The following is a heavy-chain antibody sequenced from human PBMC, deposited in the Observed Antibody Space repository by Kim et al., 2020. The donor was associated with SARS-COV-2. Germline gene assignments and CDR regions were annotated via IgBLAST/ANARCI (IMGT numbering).Heavy chain of an antibody. D-gene: IGHD2-15*01. CDR3: ARDPPPYCSGGSCPDPVVAFDI. Sequence: ASVKVSCKASGYTFTSYGISWVRQAPGQGLEWMGWISAYNGNTNYAQKLQGRVTMTTDTSTSTAYMELRSLRSDDTAVYYCARDPPPYCSGGSCPDPVVAFDIWGQGTMVTVSS. J-gene: IGHJ3*02. CDR1: GYTFTSYG. V-gene: IGHV1-18*01. CDR2: ISAYNGNT.